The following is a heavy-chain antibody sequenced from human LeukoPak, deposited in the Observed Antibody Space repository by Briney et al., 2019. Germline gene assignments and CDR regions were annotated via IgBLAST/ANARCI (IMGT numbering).Heavy chain of an antibody. CDR2: INPNSGGT. CDR1: GYTFTGYY. CDR3: ARDAVAARPSFKEFDY. V-gene: IGHV1-2*02. D-gene: IGHD6-6*01. J-gene: IGHJ4*02. Sequence: ASVKVSCKASGYTFTGYYMHWVRQAPGQGLEWMGWINPNSGGTNYAQKFQGRVTMTTDTSTSTAYMELRSLRSDDTAVYYCARDAVAARPSFKEFDYWGQGTLVTVSS.